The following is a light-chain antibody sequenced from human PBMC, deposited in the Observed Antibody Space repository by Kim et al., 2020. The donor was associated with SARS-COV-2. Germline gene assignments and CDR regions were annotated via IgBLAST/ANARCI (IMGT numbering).Light chain of an antibody. CDR2: DAS. J-gene: IGKJ3*01. CDR1: QSVNFH. Sequence: PGDSATLSCRASQSVNFHLAWFRQRPGQPPRILIFDASSRAPDTPDRFSGRWSGTDFTLKISGLEPEDFAVYYCQQYGDSVTFGPGTKLDIK. V-gene: IGKV3-20*01. CDR3: QQYGDSVT.